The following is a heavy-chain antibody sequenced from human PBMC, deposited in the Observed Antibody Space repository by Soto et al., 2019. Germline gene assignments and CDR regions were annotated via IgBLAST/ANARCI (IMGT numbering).Heavy chain of an antibody. CDR1: GFIFSDYA. D-gene: IGHD6-6*01. CDR3: ARENSRISPRLFQH. CDR2: ISPAGTNQ. J-gene: IGHJ1*01. V-gene: IGHV3-30-3*01. Sequence: GGSLRLSCVASGFIFSDYAMHWARQAPGKGLEWVALISPAGTNQYYADSAKGRFTISRDNSKNTLYLQMNSLRPEDTGLYYCARENSRISPRLFQHWGHGTLVTVSS.